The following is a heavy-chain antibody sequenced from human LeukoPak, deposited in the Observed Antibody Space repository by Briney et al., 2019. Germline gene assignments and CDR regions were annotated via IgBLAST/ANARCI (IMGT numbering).Heavy chain of an antibody. CDR1: GYTFTSYG. D-gene: IGHD1-7*01. V-gene: IGHV1-18*01. J-gene: IGHJ5*02. CDR2: ISAYNGNT. Sequence: ASVKVSCKASGYTFTSYGISWVRQAPGQGLEWMGWISAYNGNTNYAQKLQGRVTMTTDTSTSTAYMELRSLRSDDTAVYYCARDSGVDNWNYWAYNWFDPWGQGTLVTVSS. CDR3: ARDSGVDNWNYWAYNWFDP.